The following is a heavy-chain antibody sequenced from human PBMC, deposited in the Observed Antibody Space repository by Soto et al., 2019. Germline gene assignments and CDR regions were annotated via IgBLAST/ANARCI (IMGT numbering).Heavy chain of an antibody. CDR3: AKDRNRTPLRY. V-gene: IGHV3-30*18. Sequence: GGSLRLSCAASGFTFSSYGMHWVRQAPGKGLEWVAVISYDGSNKYYADSVKGRFTISRDNSKNTLYLQMNSLRAEDTAVYYCAKDRNRTPLRYWGQGTLVTVSS. J-gene: IGHJ4*02. CDR2: ISYDGSNK. CDR1: GFTFSSYG. D-gene: IGHD2-15*01.